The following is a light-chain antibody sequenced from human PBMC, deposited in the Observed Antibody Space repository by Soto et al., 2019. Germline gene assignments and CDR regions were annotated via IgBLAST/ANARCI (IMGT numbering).Light chain of an antibody. CDR2: DVN. Sequence: QSVLTQPRSVSGSPGQSVTISCTGTSSDVGGYDYVSWYQQYSGKAPKLMIYDVNKRPSGVPYRFSGSKSGNTASLTISGLQTEDEADYYCCSSAGGYTWVFGGGTKLTVL. V-gene: IGLV2-11*01. J-gene: IGLJ3*02. CDR1: SSDVGGYDY. CDR3: CSSAGGYTWV.